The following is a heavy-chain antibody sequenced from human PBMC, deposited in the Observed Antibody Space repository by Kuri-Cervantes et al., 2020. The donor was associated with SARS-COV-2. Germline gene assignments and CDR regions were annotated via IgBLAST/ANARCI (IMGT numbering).Heavy chain of an antibody. Sequence: CAASGGSISSGDYYWSWVRQPPGKGLEWVWYNYYSGSTYYNPSLKSRVTISVDTSKNQFSLKLSSVTAADTAVYYCARLCRDWIVYYFEHWGQGTLVTVSS. CDR2: NYYSGST. V-gene: IGHV4-30-4*08. CDR1: GGSISSGDYY. CDR3: ARLCRDWIVYYFEH. J-gene: IGHJ4*02. D-gene: IGHD2-2*01.